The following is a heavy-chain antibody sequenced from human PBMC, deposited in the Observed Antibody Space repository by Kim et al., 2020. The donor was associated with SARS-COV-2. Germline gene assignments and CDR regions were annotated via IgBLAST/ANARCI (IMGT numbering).Heavy chain of an antibody. Sequence: GGSLRLSCAASGFAFNDYAMTWVRQAQGKGLEWVSLISGTGRTTFYADSVKGRFAISRDNSKNTLFLEMNSLRAEDTALYYCAKNYGSWSPYYFDSWGQGTLVTVSS. J-gene: IGHJ4*02. CDR1: GFAFNDYA. CDR2: ISGTGRTT. D-gene: IGHD3-10*01. CDR3: AKNYGSWSPYYFDS. V-gene: IGHV3-23*01.